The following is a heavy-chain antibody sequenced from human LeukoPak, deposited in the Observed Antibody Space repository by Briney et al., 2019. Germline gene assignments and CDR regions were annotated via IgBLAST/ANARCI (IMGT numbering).Heavy chain of an antibody. CDR3: ARAPAYYDILTGFHYYYYMDV. J-gene: IGHJ6*03. CDR1: GGSISSGSYY. D-gene: IGHD3-9*01. Sequence: PSETLSLTCTVSGGSISSGSYYWSWIRQPPGKGLEWIGYIYYSGSTNYNPSLKSRVTISVDTSKNQFSLKLSSVTAADTAVYYCARAPAYYDILTGFHYYYYMDVWGKGTTVTISS. V-gene: IGHV4-61*01. CDR2: IYYSGST.